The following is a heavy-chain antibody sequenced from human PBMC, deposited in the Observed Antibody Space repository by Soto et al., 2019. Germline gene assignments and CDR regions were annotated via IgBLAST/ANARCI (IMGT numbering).Heavy chain of an antibody. V-gene: IGHV1-18*01. Sequence: ASVKVSCKASGYTFTSYGISWVRQAPGQGLEWMGWISAYNGNTNYAQKLQGRVTMTTDTSTSTAYMELRSLRSDDTAVYYCARDLTGDFAPYHYYGMDVWGQGTTVTVSS. D-gene: IGHD3-3*01. CDR1: GYTFTSYG. CDR3: ARDLTGDFAPYHYYGMDV. J-gene: IGHJ6*02. CDR2: ISAYNGNT.